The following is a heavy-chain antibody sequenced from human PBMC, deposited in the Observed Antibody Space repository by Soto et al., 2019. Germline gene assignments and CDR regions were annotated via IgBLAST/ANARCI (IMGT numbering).Heavy chain of an antibody. CDR1: GFTFSVSA. CDR2: IRSKANSYAT. J-gene: IGHJ6*02. Sequence: GGSLSLSSAASGFTFSVSAMHWVRQASGKGLERVGRIRSKANSYATAYAASVRGRFTISRDDSKNTAYLQMNSVKTEDTAVYYCTRHETCSWYHSDTQALDYYYGMDVWGQGTTVTV. V-gene: IGHV3-73*01. D-gene: IGHD6-13*01. CDR3: TRHETCSWYHSDTQALDYYYGMDV.